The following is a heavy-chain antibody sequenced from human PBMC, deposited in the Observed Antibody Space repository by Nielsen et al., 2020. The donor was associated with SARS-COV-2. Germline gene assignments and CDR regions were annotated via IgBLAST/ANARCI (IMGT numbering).Heavy chain of an antibody. D-gene: IGHD2-21*01. CDR1: GFTFSSYA. Sequence: GGSLRLSCAASGFTFSSYARSWVRQAPGKGLEWVSAISGSGGSTYYADSVKGRFTISRDNSKNTLYLQMNSLRAEDTAVYYCAKESYCGGDCFYYGMDVWGQGTTVTVSS. CDR3: AKESYCGGDCFYYGMDV. V-gene: IGHV3-23*01. J-gene: IGHJ6*02. CDR2: ISGSGGST.